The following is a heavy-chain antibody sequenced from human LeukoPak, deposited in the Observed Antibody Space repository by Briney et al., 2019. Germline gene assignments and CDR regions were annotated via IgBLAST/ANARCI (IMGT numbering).Heavy chain of an antibody. V-gene: IGHV1-8*03. CDR1: GYIFNNSD. J-gene: IGHJ4*02. CDR2: MNANSGNT. D-gene: IGHD1-26*01. CDR3: ARGRYSGSRYSLDY. Sequence: ASVKVSCKASGYIFNNSDINWVRQATGQGLEWMGWMNANSGNTGYAQKFQGRVTITRNTSISTAYMELSSLTSEDTAVYYCARGRYSGSRYSLDYWGQGTLVTVSS.